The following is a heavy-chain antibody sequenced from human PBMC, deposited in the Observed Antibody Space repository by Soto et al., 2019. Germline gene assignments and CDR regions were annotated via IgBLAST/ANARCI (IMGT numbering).Heavy chain of an antibody. D-gene: IGHD2-21*02. Sequence: PGGSLRLSCTASGFTFGDYAMSWFRQAPGKGLEWVGFIRSKAYGGTTEYAASVKGRFTISRDDSKSIAYLQMNSLKTEDTAVYYCTRARDCGGDCYTPFDYWGQGTLVTVSS. CDR2: IRSKAYGGTT. CDR1: GFTFGDYA. CDR3: TRARDCGGDCYTPFDY. J-gene: IGHJ4*02. V-gene: IGHV3-49*03.